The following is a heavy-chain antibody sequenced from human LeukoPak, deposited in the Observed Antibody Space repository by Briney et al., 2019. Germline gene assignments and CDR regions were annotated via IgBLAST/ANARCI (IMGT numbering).Heavy chain of an antibody. Sequence: ASVKVSCKVSGYTLTELSMHWVRQAPGKGLEWMGGFGPEDGEAIYAQKFQGRVTMTEDTSTDTAYMELSSLRSEDTAVYYCATGPGGKIWFGLDYWGQGTLVTVSS. J-gene: IGHJ4*02. CDR3: ATGPGGKIWFGLDY. V-gene: IGHV1-24*01. CDR2: FGPEDGEA. CDR1: GYTLTELS. D-gene: IGHD3-10*01.